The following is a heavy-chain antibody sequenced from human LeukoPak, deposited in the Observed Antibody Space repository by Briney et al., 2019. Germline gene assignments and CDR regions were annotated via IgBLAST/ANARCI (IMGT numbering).Heavy chain of an antibody. CDR1: GGTFSSYA. Sequence: ASVKVSCKASGGTFSSYAISWVRQAPGQGLEWMGGIIPIFGTANYAQKFQGRVTITADESTSTAYMELSSLRSEDTAVYYCATPYYYDSSAPFDAFDIWGQGTMVTVSS. V-gene: IGHV1-69*13. CDR2: IIPIFGTA. CDR3: ATPYYYDSSAPFDAFDI. D-gene: IGHD3-22*01. J-gene: IGHJ3*02.